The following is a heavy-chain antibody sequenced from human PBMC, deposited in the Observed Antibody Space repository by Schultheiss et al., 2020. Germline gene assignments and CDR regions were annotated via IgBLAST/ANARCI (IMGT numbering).Heavy chain of an antibody. Sequence: ASVKVSCKASGGTFSSYAISWVRQAPGQGLEWMGIINPSGGSTSYAQNFQGRVTMTTDTSTSTAYMELRSLRSEDTAVYYCARDHGVGDAFDIWGQGTMVTVSS. J-gene: IGHJ3*02. CDR2: INPSGGST. CDR1: GGTFSSYA. D-gene: IGHD2-15*01. CDR3: ARDHGVGDAFDI. V-gene: IGHV1-46*01.